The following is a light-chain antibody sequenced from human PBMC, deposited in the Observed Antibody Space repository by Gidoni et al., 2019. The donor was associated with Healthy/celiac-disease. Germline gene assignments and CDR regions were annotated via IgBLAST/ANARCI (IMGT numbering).Light chain of an antibody. CDR2: DAA. CDR1: QIVSSY. V-gene: IGKV3-11*01. J-gene: IGKJ2*01. Sequence: EIVLTQSPATLSLSPGERATLSCRASQIVSSYLAWYQQKPSQAPMLLIYDAANRATGLPAWFSGSWSRTYFTLTISSLAPEDFAVYYCQQRSNCPPTFGQGTKLEIK. CDR3: QQRSNCPPT.